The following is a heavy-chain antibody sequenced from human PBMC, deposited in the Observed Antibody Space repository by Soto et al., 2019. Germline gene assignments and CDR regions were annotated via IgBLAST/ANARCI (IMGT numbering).Heavy chain of an antibody. CDR1: GFTFSSYS. J-gene: IGHJ5*02. D-gene: IGHD6-6*01. V-gene: IGHV3-21*01. CDR2: ISSSSSYI. Sequence: GGSLRLSCAASGFTFSSYSMNWVRQAPGKGLEWVSSISSSSSYIYYADSVKGRFTISRDNAKNSLYLQMNSLRAEDTAVYYCAREAVDLYRSSPGWFDPWGQGTLVTVSS. CDR3: AREAVDLYRSSPGWFDP.